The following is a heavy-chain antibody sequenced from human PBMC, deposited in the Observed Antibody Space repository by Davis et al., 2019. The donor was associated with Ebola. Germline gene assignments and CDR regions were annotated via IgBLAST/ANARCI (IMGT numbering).Heavy chain of an antibody. J-gene: IGHJ2*01. CDR1: GFIVSDKY. CDR2: LYRDGRT. Sequence: GESLKISCAASGFIVSDKYMSWVRQAPGKGLEWVSVLYRDGRTYYADSVKGRFTISRDNSKNTLFLQMNSLRAEDTAMYHCARHAYGDFWYFDLWGRGTRVTVSS. CDR3: ARHAYGDFWYFDL. D-gene: IGHD4-17*01. V-gene: IGHV3-53*01.